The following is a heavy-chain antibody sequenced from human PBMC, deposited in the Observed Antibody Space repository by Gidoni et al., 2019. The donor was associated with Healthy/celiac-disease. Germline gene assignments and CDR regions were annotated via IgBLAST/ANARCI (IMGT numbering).Heavy chain of an antibody. J-gene: IGHJ3*02. D-gene: IGHD2-2*02. CDR2: FDPEDGET. V-gene: IGHV1-24*01. Sequence: PRSSVKVSCKVSGYTLTELSMHWVRQAPGQGLEWMGGFDPEDGETIYAQKFQGRVTMTEDTSTDTAYMELSSLRSEDTAVYYCATDTPTVDIVVVPAAIRSNAFDIWGQGTMVTVSS. CDR1: GYTLTELS. CDR3: ATDTPTVDIVVVPAAIRSNAFDI.